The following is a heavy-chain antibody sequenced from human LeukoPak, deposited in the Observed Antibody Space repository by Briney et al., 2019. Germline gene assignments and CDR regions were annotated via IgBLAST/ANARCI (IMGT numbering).Heavy chain of an antibody. Sequence: GGSLRLSCAASGFTFSSYAMSWIRQAPGKGLEWVSYISSSGSTIYSADSVKGRFTISRDNAKHSLYLQMNSLRAEDTAVYYCARGPMLRGVVIRRSKSGYFDYWGQGSLVTVSS. CDR2: ISSSGSTI. CDR1: GFTFSSYA. V-gene: IGHV3-48*03. J-gene: IGHJ4*02. D-gene: IGHD3-10*01. CDR3: ARGPMLRGVVIRRSKSGYFDY.